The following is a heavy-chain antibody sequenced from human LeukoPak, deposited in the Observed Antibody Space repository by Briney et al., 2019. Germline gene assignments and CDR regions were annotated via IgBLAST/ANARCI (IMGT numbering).Heavy chain of an antibody. CDR3: ARLYYDILTGYYNDY. J-gene: IGHJ4*02. V-gene: IGHV5-51*01. CDR1: GYSFTNYW. D-gene: IGHD3-9*01. Sequence: GESLKISCKGSGYSFTNYWIGWVRQMPGKGLEWMGISYPGDSETRYSPSFQGQVTISADKSISTAYLQWSSLKASDTAMYYCARLYYDILTGYYNDYWGQGTLVTVSS. CDR2: SYPGDSET.